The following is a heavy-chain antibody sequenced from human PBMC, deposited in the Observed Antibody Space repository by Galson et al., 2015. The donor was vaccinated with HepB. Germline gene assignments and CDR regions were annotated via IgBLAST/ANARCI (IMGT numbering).Heavy chain of an antibody. J-gene: IGHJ6*04. CDR1: GFTFSSYS. CDR3: ASAPRGGV. D-gene: IGHD3-10*01. Sequence: SLRLSCAATGFTFSSYSMNWVRQAPGKGLEWVSYISSSSSTIYYADSVKGRFTISRDDAKSSLYLQMNSLRDEDTAVYYCASAPRGGVWGKGTTVTVSS. CDR2: ISSSSSTI. V-gene: IGHV3-48*02.